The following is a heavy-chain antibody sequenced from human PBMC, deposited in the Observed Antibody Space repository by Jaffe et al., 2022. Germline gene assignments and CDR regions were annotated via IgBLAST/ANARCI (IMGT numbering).Heavy chain of an antibody. V-gene: IGHV4-34*01. J-gene: IGHJ4*02. Sequence: QVQLQQWGAGLLKPSETLSLTCAVYGGSFSGYYWSWIRQPPGKGLEWIGEINHSGSTNYNPSLKSRVTISVDTSKNQFSLKLSSVTAADTAVYYCARLSRMYYYGSGSYTTLDYWGQGTLVTVSS. CDR3: ARLSRMYYYGSGSYTTLDY. CDR1: GGSFSGYY. D-gene: IGHD3-10*01. CDR2: INHSGST.